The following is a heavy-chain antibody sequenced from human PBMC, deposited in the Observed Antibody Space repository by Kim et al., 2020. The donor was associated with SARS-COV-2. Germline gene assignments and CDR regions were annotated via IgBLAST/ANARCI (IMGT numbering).Heavy chain of an antibody. CDR2: IYYSGST. CDR1: GGSISSSSYY. Sequence: SETLSLTCTVSGGSISSSSYYWGWIRQPPGKGLEWIGSIYYSGSTYYNPSLKSRVTISVDTSKNQFSLKLSSVTAADTAVYYGAIPVAGTGDFDYWGQGTLVTVSS. CDR3: AIPVAGTGDFDY. D-gene: IGHD6-19*01. J-gene: IGHJ4*02. V-gene: IGHV4-39*01.